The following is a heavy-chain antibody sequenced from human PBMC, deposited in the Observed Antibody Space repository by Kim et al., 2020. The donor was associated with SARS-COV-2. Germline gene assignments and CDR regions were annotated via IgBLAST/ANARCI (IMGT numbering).Heavy chain of an antibody. Sequence: SETLSLTCTVSGYSISSGYYWGWIRQPPGKGLEWIGSIYHSGSTYYNPSLKSRVTISVDTSKNQFSLKLSSVTAADTAVYYCARGPTMIVVAYYFDYWGQGTLVTVSS. V-gene: IGHV4-38-2*02. J-gene: IGHJ4*02. D-gene: IGHD3-22*01. CDR3: ARGPTMIVVAYYFDY. CDR1: GYSISSGYY. CDR2: IYHSGST.